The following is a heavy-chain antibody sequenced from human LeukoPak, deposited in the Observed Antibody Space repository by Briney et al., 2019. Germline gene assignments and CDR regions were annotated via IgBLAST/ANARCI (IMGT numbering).Heavy chain of an antibody. Sequence: GASVKVSCKASGYTFTGYYMHWVRQAPGQGLEWMGRSNPNSGGTNYAQKFQGRVTMTRDTSISTAYMELSRLRSDDTAVYYCARGGSNYPLDYYYMDVWGKGTTVTASS. CDR3: ARGGSNYPLDYYYMDV. J-gene: IGHJ6*03. V-gene: IGHV1-2*06. D-gene: IGHD4-11*01. CDR2: SNPNSGGT. CDR1: GYTFTGYY.